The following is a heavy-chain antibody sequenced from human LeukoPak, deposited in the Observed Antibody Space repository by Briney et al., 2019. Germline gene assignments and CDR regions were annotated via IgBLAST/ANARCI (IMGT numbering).Heavy chain of an antibody. CDR2: VSYDGTDE. CDR3: TRSNRESVRWLNP. Sequence: GRSLRLSCAASGFTFSAYAMHWVRQAPGKGLEWVTVVSYDGTDEYYADSVKARFSISRDNSKNTVYLHMNSLKTEDTAVYYCTRSNRESVRWLNPWGQGTLVTVSS. D-gene: IGHD3-10*01. CDR1: GFTFSAYA. J-gene: IGHJ5*02. V-gene: IGHV3-30-3*01.